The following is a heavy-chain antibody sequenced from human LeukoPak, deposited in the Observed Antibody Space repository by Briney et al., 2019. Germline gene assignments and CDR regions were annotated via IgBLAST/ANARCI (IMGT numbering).Heavy chain of an antibody. V-gene: IGHV4-59*01. CDR2: IYYSGST. CDR1: GGSISSYY. J-gene: IGHJ4*02. CDR3: ARGYDSSGYYYG. D-gene: IGHD3-22*01. Sequence: SETLSLTCTVSGGSISSYYWSWIRQPPGKGLEWIGYIYYSGSTNYNPSLKSRVTISVDTSKNQFSLKLSSVTAADTAVYYCARGYDSSGYYYGWGQGTLVTVSS.